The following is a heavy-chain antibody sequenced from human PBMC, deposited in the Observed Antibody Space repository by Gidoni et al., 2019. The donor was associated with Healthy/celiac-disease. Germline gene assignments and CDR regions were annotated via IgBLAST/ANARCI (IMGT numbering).Heavy chain of an antibody. D-gene: IGHD3-10*01. J-gene: IGHJ4*02. CDR1: GGTFSSYT. CDR3: ARDSGNRRSNDY. CDR2: IIPILGIA. V-gene: IGHV1-69*08. Sequence: QVHLVQSGAEVTKPGSSVKVSCKAPGGTFSSYTISWVRQATGQGLEWMGRIIPILGIANYAQKFQGRVTITADKSTSTAYMALSSRRSEDTAVYYCARDSGNRRSNDYWGQGTLVTVSS.